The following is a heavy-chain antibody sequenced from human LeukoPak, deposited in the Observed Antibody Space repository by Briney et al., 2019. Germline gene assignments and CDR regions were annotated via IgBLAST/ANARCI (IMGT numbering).Heavy chain of an antibody. CDR2: ISRSGVST. J-gene: IGHJ4*02. CDR3: AKPHYGSGSYYNPPSGYFDY. D-gene: IGHD3-10*01. CDR1: GFTFSSYA. Sequence: GGSLRLSCAASGFTFSSYAMSWVRQAPGKGREWVPAISRSGVSTYYADSVKGRFTISRDNSKNTLYLQMNSLRAEDTAVYYCAKPHYGSGSYYNPPSGYFDYWGQGTLVTVSS. V-gene: IGHV3-23*01.